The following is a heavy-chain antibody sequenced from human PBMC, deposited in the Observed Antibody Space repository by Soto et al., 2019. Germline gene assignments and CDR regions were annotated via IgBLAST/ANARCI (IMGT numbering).Heavy chain of an antibody. Sequence: EVQLVETGGGLIQPGGSLRLSCAASGFTVSSNYMSWVRQAPGKGLEWVSVIYSGGSTYYADSVKGRFTISRDNSKNTLYLQMNSLRAEDTAVYYCARVRTPEPDYYDRWRGIYFDYWGQGTLVTVSS. CDR3: ARVRTPEPDYYDRWRGIYFDY. CDR1: GFTVSSNY. CDR2: IYSGGST. V-gene: IGHV3-53*02. J-gene: IGHJ4*02. D-gene: IGHD3-22*01.